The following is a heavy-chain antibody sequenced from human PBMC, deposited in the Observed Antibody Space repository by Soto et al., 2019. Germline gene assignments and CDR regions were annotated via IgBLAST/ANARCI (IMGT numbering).Heavy chain of an antibody. D-gene: IGHD1-7*01. Sequence: QLQLQESGSGLVKPSQTLSLTCAVSGGSISSGGYSWSWIRQPPGKGLEWIGYIYHSGSTYYNPSLTSRGTISVDRSKNQFSLKLSSVTAADTAVYYCARALTMLTGTRASQYYYYGMDVWGQGTTVTVSS. J-gene: IGHJ6*02. CDR1: GGSISSGGYS. CDR2: IYHSGST. CDR3: ARALTMLTGTRASQYYYYGMDV. V-gene: IGHV4-30-2*01.